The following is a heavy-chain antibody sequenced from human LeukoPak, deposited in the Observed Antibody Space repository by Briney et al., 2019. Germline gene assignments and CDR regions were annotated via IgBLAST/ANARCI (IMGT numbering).Heavy chain of an antibody. V-gene: IGHV3-74*01. CDR3: ARVYGDYRDY. CDR1: GFTFSSYW. Sequence: GGSLRLSCAASGFTFSSYWMHWVRQAPGKRLVWVSRINSDGSSTSYADSVKGRFTISRDNAKNTLYLQMNSLRAEDTAVYYCARVYGDYRDYWGQGTLVTVSS. J-gene: IGHJ4*02. D-gene: IGHD4-17*01. CDR2: INSDGSST.